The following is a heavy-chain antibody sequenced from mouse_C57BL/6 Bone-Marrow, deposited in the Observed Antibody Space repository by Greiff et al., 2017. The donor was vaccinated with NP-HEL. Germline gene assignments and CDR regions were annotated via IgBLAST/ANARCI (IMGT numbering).Heavy chain of an antibody. D-gene: IGHD2-12*01. V-gene: IGHV1-50*01. J-gene: IGHJ4*01. CDR3: ARGAYSQYAMDY. Sequence: QVQLQQPGAELVKLGAPVKLSCKASGYTFTSYWMQGVKQRPGQGLEWIGEIDPSDSYTNYNQKFKGKATLTVDTSSSTAYMQLSSLTSEDSAVYYCARGAYSQYAMDYWGQGTSVTVSS. CDR1: GYTFTSYW. CDR2: IDPSDSYT.